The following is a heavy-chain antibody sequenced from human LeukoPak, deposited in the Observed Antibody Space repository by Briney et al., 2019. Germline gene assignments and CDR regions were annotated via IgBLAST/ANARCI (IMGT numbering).Heavy chain of an antibody. V-gene: IGHV3-48*02. J-gene: IGHJ4*02. CDR1: GFKLSSYN. Sequence: PGGSLRLSCAASGFKLSSYNMNWVRQAPGKGLEWISYISTGSGTIYYADSVKGRFTVSRDNAKNSLFLQMNSLRDEDTAVYYCARSLNPPSDYWGQGTLVTVSS. D-gene: IGHD1-14*01. CDR2: ISTGSGTI. CDR3: ARSLNPPSDY.